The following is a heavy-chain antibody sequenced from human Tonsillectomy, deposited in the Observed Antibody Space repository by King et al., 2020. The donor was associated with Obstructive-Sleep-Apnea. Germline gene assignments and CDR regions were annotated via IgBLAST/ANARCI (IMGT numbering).Heavy chain of an antibody. V-gene: IGHV4-39*01. D-gene: IGHD2-21*02. J-gene: IGHJ4*02. CDR1: GGSITSRSYY. CDR3: ARQNHDRGDPFDY. CDR2: ISHSGTT. Sequence: QLQESGPGLVKPSETLSLTCNVSGGSITSRSYYWGWIRQPPGKGLEWIGSISHSGTTHYNPSLKSRLTMSVDTSKSQFSLNLSSVTAADTAVYYCARQNHDRGDPFDYWGQGTLVTVSS.